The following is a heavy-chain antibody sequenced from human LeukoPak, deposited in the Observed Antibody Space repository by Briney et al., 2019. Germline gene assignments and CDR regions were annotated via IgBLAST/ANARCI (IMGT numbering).Heavy chain of an antibody. CDR1: GFTFSSYV. V-gene: IGHV3-30*18. Sequence: QPGRSLRLSCAASGFTFSSYVMHWVRRAPGKGLEWVAVISYDGSNKYYADSVKGRFTISRDNSKNTLYLQMNSLRAEDTAVYYCAKDNVIVGGYYFDYWGQGTLVTVSS. D-gene: IGHD1-26*01. CDR2: ISYDGSNK. CDR3: AKDNVIVGGYYFDY. J-gene: IGHJ4*02.